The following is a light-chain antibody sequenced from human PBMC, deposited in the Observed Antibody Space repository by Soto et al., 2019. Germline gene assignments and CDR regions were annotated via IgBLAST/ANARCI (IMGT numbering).Light chain of an antibody. CDR1: ENIRRD. V-gene: IGKV3-15*01. Sequence: EIVMTQSPATLSVSPGEGATLSCRTSENIRRDLAWYQQKPGQPPRLLIYAASTRATGIPARFSGSGSETEFTLTISSLQYEDFGVFYCHQYTNGISFGGGTKVEIK. CDR2: AAS. CDR3: HQYTNGIS. J-gene: IGKJ4*01.